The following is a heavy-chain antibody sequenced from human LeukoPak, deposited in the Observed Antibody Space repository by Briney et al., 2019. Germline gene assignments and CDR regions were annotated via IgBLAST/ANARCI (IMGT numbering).Heavy chain of an antibody. D-gene: IGHD3-10*01. CDR3: ASGLSMVRGVIIAFDI. CDR1: GGTFSSYT. CDR2: IIPILGIA. V-gene: IGHV1-69*02. Sequence: SVKVSCKASGGTFSSYTISWVRQAPGQGLEWMGRIIPILGIANYAQKFQGRVTITADKSTSTAYMELSSLRSEDTAVYYCASGLSMVRGVIIAFDIWSQGPMVTVSS. J-gene: IGHJ3*02.